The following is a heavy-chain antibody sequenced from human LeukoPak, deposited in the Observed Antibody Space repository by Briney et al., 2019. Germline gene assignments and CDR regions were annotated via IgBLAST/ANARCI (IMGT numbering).Heavy chain of an antibody. Sequence: KPSETLSLTCTVSGGSINSYYWGWVRQPAGKGLEWIGRIYPTGTTNYSPSFKSRLTMSLDTSKDQFSLKLRSVTAADTAVYYCGRQGYTASYYFVGYWSQGTLVTVSS. D-gene: IGHD3-10*01. CDR2: IYPTGTT. J-gene: IGHJ4*02. CDR3: GRQGYTASYYFVGY. V-gene: IGHV4-4*07. CDR1: GGSINSYY.